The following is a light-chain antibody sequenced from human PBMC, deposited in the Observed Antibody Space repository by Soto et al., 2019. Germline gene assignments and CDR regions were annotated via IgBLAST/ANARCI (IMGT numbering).Light chain of an antibody. CDR2: DVS. CDR1: MSDVGRYNY. J-gene: IGLJ1*01. CDR3: NSYAGTSTPYI. Sequence: QSALTQPASVSGSPGQSITISCTGTMSDVGRYNYVSWYQQYPGKAPKAMIYDVSNRPSGVSNRFSGSKSGNTASLTISGLQAEDEADYYCNSYAGTSTPYIFGTGNQLTVL. V-gene: IGLV2-14*03.